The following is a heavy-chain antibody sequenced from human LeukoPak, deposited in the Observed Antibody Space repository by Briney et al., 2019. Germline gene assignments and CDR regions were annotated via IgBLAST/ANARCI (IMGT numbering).Heavy chain of an antibody. CDR3: ARDRGYSSSWYIDY. D-gene: IGHD6-13*01. J-gene: IGHJ4*02. Sequence: SETLSLTCTVSGGSFSSYYWSWIRQPPGKGLEWIGYIYYSGSTYYNPSLKSRVTISVDTSKNQFSLKLSSVTAADTAVYYCARDRGYSSSWYIDYWGQGTLVTVSS. CDR1: GGSFSSYY. V-gene: IGHV4-59*06. CDR2: IYYSGST.